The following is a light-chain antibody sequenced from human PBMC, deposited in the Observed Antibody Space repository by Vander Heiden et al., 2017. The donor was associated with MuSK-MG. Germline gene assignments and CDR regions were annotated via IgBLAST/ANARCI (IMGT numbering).Light chain of an antibody. CDR2: WAS. V-gene: IGKV4-1*01. Sequence: DIVMTQTPASLAVSLGETATINCRSSQSVLFPSNHKNYLAWYQQKPGQPPKLLLYWASTRESGVPDRFSGRGTATDFTLSISSLQAEDVATYYCHQDAHSPSTFGQGTKVEIK. CDR3: HQDAHSPST. J-gene: IGKJ1*01. CDR1: QSVLFPSNHKNY.